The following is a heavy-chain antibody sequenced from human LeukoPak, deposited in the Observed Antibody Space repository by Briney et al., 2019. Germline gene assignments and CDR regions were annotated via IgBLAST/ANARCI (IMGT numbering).Heavy chain of an antibody. V-gene: IGHV3-11*01. Sequence: GGSLRLSCAASGFTFSDYYMSWIRQAPGTGLEWVSYISSSGSTIYYADSVKGRFTISRDNAKNSLYLQMNSLRAEDTAVYYCARSLWLGDSSLGYWGQGTLVTVSS. CDR3: ARSLWLGDSSLGY. CDR1: GFTFSDYY. D-gene: IGHD3-10*01. CDR2: ISSSGSTI. J-gene: IGHJ4*02.